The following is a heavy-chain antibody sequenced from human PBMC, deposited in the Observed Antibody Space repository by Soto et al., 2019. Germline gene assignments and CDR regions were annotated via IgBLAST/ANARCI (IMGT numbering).Heavy chain of an antibody. CDR3: AGNWNDGDDYFDY. J-gene: IGHJ4*02. Sequence: ASVKVSCKASGYTFTSYGISWVRQAPGQGFEWMGWINPNSGGTNYAQKFQGRVTMTRDTSISTVYMELSRLRSDDTAVYYCAGNWNDGDDYFDYWGQGTLVTVS. V-gene: IGHV1-2*02. CDR2: INPNSGGT. CDR1: GYTFTSYG. D-gene: IGHD1-1*01.